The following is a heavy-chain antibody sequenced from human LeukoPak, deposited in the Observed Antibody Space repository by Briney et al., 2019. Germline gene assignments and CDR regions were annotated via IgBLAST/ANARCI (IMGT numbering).Heavy chain of an antibody. CDR2: ISAYNGNT. J-gene: IGHJ5*02. CDR3: AREHCSSTSCYFWFDP. D-gene: IGHD2-2*01. CDR1: GYTFTSYG. V-gene: IGHV1-18*01. Sequence: PVASVKVSCKASGYTFTSYGISWVRQAPGQGLEWMGWISAYNGNTNYAQKPQGRVTMTTDTSTSTAYMELRSLRSDDTAVYYCAREHCSSTSCYFWFDPWGQGTLVTVSS.